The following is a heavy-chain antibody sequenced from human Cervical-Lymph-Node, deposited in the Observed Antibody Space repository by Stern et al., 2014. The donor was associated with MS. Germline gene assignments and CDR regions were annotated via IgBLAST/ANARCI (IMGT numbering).Heavy chain of an antibody. CDR3: ARDYYFDY. J-gene: IGHJ4*02. CDR2: ISSTGRNI. Sequence: EMHLVESGGGLVKPGGSLRLSCAASGFTFSSYSMNWVRLAPGKGLEWVSSISSTGRNIYYADSLKGRFTISRDSAKKSLYLQMNSLRAEDTAVYYCARDYYFDYWGQGALVAVSS. V-gene: IGHV3-21*01. CDR1: GFTFSSYS.